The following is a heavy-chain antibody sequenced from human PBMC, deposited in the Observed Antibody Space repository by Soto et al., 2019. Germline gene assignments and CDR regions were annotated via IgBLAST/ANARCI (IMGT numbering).Heavy chain of an antibody. Sequence: QVQLQESGPGLVKPSQTLSLTCTVSGGSISTGGYYWTWIRQHPGKGLEWIGYIYYSGSTYYNPSLKSRVTISVDTSKNQFSLKLRSVTAADTAVYYCARGLSVTLFDNWGQGILVTVSS. D-gene: IGHD4-17*01. CDR1: GGSISTGGYY. V-gene: IGHV4-31*03. J-gene: IGHJ4*02. CDR3: ARGLSVTLFDN. CDR2: IYYSGST.